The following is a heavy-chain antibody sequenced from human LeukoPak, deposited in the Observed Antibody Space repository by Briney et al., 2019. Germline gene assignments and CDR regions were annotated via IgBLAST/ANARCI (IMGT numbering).Heavy chain of an antibody. J-gene: IGHJ4*02. V-gene: IGHV1-69*05. D-gene: IGHD3-10*01. Sequence: AASVKVSCKASGGTFSSYAISWVRQAPGQGLEWMGGIIPIFGTANYAQKFQGRVTITTDESTSTAYMELSRLRSDDTAVYYCATLFTYGSGSYGFDYWGQGTLVTVSS. CDR1: GGTFSSYA. CDR2: IIPIFGTA. CDR3: ATLFTYGSGSYGFDY.